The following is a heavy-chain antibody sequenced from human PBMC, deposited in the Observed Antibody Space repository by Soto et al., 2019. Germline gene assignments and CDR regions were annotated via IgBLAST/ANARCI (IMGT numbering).Heavy chain of an antibody. CDR3: ARVRAEGWALADWVRYYFDY. J-gene: IGHJ4*02. Sequence: SETLSLTCTVSGGSISSYYWSWTRQPAGKGLEWIGRIYTSGSTNYNPSLKSRVTMSVDTSKNQFSLKLSSVTAADTAVYYCARVRAEGWALADWVRYYFDYWGQGTLVTVS. CDR1: GGSISSYY. CDR2: IYTSGST. D-gene: IGHD3-3*02. V-gene: IGHV4-4*07.